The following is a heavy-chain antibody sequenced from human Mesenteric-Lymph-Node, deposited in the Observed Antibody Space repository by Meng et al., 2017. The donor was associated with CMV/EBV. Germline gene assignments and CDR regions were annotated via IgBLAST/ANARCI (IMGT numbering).Heavy chain of an antibody. CDR3: ARDGNHAGDY. CDR2: IKPSSGDT. J-gene: IGHJ4*02. D-gene: IGHD1-14*01. CDR1: GYTFTGFY. Sequence: ASVKVSCKASGYTFTGFYVHWVRQVPGQGLEWLGWIKPSSGDTNYAQKFQGRVTMTRDTSISTAYMELSRLRSDDTAVYYCARDGNHAGDYWGQGTLVTVSS. V-gene: IGHV1-2*02.